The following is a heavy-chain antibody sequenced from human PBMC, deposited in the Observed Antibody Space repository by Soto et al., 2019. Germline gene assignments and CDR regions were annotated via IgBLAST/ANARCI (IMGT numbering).Heavy chain of an antibody. CDR2: ISYDGSNK. CDR1: GFTFSSYA. V-gene: IGHV3-30-3*01. J-gene: IGHJ4*02. Sequence: QVQLVESGGGVVQPGRSLRLSCAASGFTFSSYAMHWVRQAPGKGLEWVAVISYDGSNKYYADSVKGRFTISGDNSKNTLYLQMNSLRAEDTAVYYCARNTVTTSIYFDYWGQGTLVTVSS. CDR3: ARNTVTTSIYFDY. D-gene: IGHD4-17*01.